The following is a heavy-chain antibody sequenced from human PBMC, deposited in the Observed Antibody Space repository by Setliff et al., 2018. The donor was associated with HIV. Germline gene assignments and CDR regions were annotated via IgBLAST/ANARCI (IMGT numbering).Heavy chain of an antibody. CDR2: ISANDGRT. CDR3: ARAQTYYSDSSGYYSQY. J-gene: IGHJ4*02. Sequence: ASVKVSCKASGYTFTSYGISWVRQAPGQGLEWMGWISANDGRTNHAQNFQDRVAITRDTSASTAYMELSSLRSEDTAVYYCARAQTYYSDSSGYYSQYWGQGTLVTVSS. V-gene: IGHV1-18*01. CDR1: GYTFTSYG. D-gene: IGHD3-22*01.